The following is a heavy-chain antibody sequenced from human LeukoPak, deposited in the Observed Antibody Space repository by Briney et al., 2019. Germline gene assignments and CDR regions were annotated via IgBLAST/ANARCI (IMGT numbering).Heavy chain of an antibody. J-gene: IGHJ4*02. Sequence: GGSLRLSCAASGFTFSSYAMHWVRQAPGKGLEWVSGISATGGSTYHADSVKGRFTFSRDNSKNTLYLQMNSLRAEDTAVYYCAKSIAARGELDYWGQGTLVTVSS. CDR2: ISATGGST. D-gene: IGHD6-6*01. V-gene: IGHV3-23*01. CDR1: GFTFSSYA. CDR3: AKSIAARGELDY.